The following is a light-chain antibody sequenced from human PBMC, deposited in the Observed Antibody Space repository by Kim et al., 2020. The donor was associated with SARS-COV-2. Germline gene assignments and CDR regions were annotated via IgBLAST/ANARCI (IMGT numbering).Light chain of an antibody. CDR3: QQYNTYSIT. J-gene: IGKJ2*01. V-gene: IGKV1-5*03. CDR1: ETINSW. CDR2: KAS. Sequence: DIQMTQSPSTLSASVGDRVTITCRASETINSWLAWYQQKPGKAPKLLIQKASNLESGVPSRFGGSGSGTEFTLTISSLQPDDFATYYCQQYNTYSITFGQGTKLEI.